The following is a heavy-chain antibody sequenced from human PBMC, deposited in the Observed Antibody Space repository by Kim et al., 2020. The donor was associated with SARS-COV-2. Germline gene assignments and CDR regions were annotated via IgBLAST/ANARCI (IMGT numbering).Heavy chain of an antibody. CDR2: IYYSGST. D-gene: IGHD1-7*01. Sequence: SETLSLTCTVSGGSISSSSYYWGWIRQPPGKGLEWIGSIYYSGSTYYNPSLKSRVTISVDTSKNQFSLKLSSVTAADTAVYYCARHVRGWLELRPYYFDYWGQGTLVTVSS. CDR1: GGSISSSSYY. J-gene: IGHJ4*02. V-gene: IGHV4-39*01. CDR3: ARHVRGWLELRPYYFDY.